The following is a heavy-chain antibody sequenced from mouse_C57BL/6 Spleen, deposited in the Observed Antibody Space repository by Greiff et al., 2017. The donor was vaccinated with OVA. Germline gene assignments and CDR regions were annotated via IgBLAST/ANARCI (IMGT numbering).Heavy chain of an antibody. Sequence: VKLQESGAELARPGASVKLSCKASGYTFTSYGISWVKQRTGQGLEWIGEIYPRSGNTYYNEKFKGKGTLTADKSSSTAYMELRSLTSEDSAVYFCARGPPTVVATGYAMDYWGKGTSVTVS. V-gene: IGHV1-81*01. CDR2: IYPRSGNT. D-gene: IGHD1-1*01. J-gene: IGHJ4*01. CDR1: GYTFTSYG. CDR3: ARGPPTVVATGYAMDY.